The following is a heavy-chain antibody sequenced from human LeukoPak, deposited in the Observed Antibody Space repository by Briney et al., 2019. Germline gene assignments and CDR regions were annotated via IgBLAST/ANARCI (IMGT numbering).Heavy chain of an antibody. D-gene: IGHD3-22*01. CDR2: IYSGGTT. J-gene: IGHJ5*02. CDR1: GFTVSDNY. Sequence: GGSLRLSCAASGFTVSDNYMSWVRQAPGKGLEWVSVIYSGGTTYSADSVKGRFTISRDNSKNTLYLQMNSLRAEDTAVYYCARHDSWAGWFDPWGQGTLVTVPS. V-gene: IGHV3-53*01. CDR3: ARHDSWAGWFDP.